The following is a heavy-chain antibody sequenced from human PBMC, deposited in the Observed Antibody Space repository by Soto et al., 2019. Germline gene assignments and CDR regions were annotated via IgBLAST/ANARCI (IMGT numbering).Heavy chain of an antibody. CDR1: GFTFDDYA. V-gene: IGHV3-9*01. D-gene: IGHD3-22*01. Sequence: PGGSLRLSCAASGFTFDDYAMHWFRQAPGKGLEWVSGISWNSGSIGYADSVKGRFTISRDNAKSSLYLQMNSLRAEDTALYYCAKDIGHYYDSSGYYRYFDYWGQGTLVTVSS. J-gene: IGHJ4*02. CDR3: AKDIGHYYDSSGYYRYFDY. CDR2: ISWNSGSI.